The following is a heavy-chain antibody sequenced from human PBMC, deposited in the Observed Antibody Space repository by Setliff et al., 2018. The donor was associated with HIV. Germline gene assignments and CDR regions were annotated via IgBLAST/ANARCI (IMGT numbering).Heavy chain of an antibody. Sequence: GALRLSCAASGFSVSTYWMNWVRQAPGKGLEWVANIEKDGSEKHYVDSVKGRFTISRDNAKNSLYLQMNSLRAEDTAVYYCARGHYSSSSGWGQGALVTVSS. D-gene: IGHD6-6*01. CDR3: ARGHYSSSSG. J-gene: IGHJ4*02. CDR2: IEKDGSEK. V-gene: IGHV3-7*03. CDR1: GFSVSTYW.